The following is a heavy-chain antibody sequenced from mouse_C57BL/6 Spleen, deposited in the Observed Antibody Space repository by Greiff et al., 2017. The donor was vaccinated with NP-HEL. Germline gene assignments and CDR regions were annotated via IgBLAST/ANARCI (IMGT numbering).Heavy chain of an antibody. V-gene: IGHV1-64*01. D-gene: IGHD3-2*02. CDR1: GYTFTSYW. CDR3: ARRGTAQAGYYFDY. J-gene: IGHJ2*01. CDR2: IHPNSGST. Sequence: QVQLQQPGAELVKPGASVKLSCKASGYTFTSYWMHWVKQRPGQGLEWIGMIHPNSGSTNYNEKFKSKATLTVDKSSSTAYMQLSSLTSEDSAVYYCARRGTAQAGYYFDYWGQGTTLTVSS.